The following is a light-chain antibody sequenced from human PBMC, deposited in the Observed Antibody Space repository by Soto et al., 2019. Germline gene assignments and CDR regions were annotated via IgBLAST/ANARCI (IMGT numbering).Light chain of an antibody. Sequence: DIQMTQSPSSLSASVGDRVTITCRASQGIRNDLGWYQQKPGKAPKRLIYGASSRATGIPDRFSGSGSGTDFTLTISRLEPEDFAVYYCQQYGSSPWTFGQGTKVDIK. J-gene: IGKJ1*01. V-gene: IGKV1-17*01. CDR3: QQYGSSPWT. CDR2: GAS. CDR1: QGIRND.